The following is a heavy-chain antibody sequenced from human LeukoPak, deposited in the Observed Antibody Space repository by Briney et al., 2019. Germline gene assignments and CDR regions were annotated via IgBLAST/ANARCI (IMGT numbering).Heavy chain of an antibody. J-gene: IGHJ4*02. CDR3: ARAYDILTGYSY. V-gene: IGHV3-48*03. CDR1: GFTFSSYE. D-gene: IGHD3-9*01. Sequence: GGSLRLSCAASGFTFSSYEMNWVRQAPGKGLEWVSYISSSGSTIYYADSVKGRFTISRDNAKNSLYLQMNSLRAEDTAVYYCARAYDILTGYSYWGQGTLVTVSS. CDR2: ISSSGSTI.